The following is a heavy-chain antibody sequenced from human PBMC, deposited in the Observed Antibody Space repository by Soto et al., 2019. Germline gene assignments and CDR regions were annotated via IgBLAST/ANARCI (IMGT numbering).Heavy chain of an antibody. CDR3: AKSMRDDFWSGPLYFDY. CDR2: ISGSGGTT. J-gene: IGHJ4*02. Sequence: PGGSLRLSCAASGFTFSTFAMSWVRQAPGKGLEWVSAISGSGGTTYYADSVKGRFTISRDNSKNTLYLQMNSLRAEDTAVYYCAKSMRDDFWSGPLYFDYWGQGTLVTVSS. CDR1: GFTFSTFA. V-gene: IGHV3-23*01. D-gene: IGHD3-3*01.